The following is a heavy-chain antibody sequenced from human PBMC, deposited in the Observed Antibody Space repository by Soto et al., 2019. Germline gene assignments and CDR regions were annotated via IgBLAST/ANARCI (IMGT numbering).Heavy chain of an antibody. CDR3: ARYEVINYYFDY. CDR1: GGSISSYY. Sequence: PSETLSLTCTVSGGSISSYYWSWIRQPPGKGLEWIGYIYYSGSTNYNPSLKSRVTISVDTSKNQFSLKLSSVTAADTAVYYCARYEVINYYFDYWGQGTLVTVSS. V-gene: IGHV4-59*08. D-gene: IGHD3-22*01. CDR2: IYYSGST. J-gene: IGHJ4*02.